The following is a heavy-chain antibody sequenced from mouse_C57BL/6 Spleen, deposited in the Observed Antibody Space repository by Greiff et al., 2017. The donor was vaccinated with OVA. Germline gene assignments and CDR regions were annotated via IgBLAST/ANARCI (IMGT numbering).Heavy chain of an antibody. Sequence: EVKLQESGGGLVKPGGSLKLSCAASGFTFSDYGMHWVRQAPEKGLEWVAYISSGSSTIYYEDTVKGRFTISRDNAKNTLFLQMTSLRSEDTAMYYCARPEFAYWGQGTLVTVSA. CDR2: ISSGSSTI. CDR1: GFTFSDYG. V-gene: IGHV5-17*01. CDR3: ARPEFAY. J-gene: IGHJ3*01.